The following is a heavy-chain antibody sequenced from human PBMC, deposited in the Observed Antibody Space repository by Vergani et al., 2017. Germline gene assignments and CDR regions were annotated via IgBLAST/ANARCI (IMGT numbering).Heavy chain of an antibody. CDR2: IYSGGST. J-gene: IGHJ4*02. CDR3: ARGCSSTSCYTGDY. CDR1: GFTFSSNY. V-gene: IGHV3-66*02. D-gene: IGHD2-2*02. Sequence: VQLVESGGGVVQPGRSLRLSCAASGFTFSSNYMSWVRQAPGKGLEWVSVIYSGGSTYYADSVKGRFTISRDNSKNTLYLQMNSLRAEDTAVYYCARGCSSTSCYTGDYWGQGTLVTVSS.